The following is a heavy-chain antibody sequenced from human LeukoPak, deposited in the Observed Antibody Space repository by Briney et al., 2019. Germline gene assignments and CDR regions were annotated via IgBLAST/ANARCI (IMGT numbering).Heavy chain of an antibody. CDR1: GYTLTELS. CDR2: FDPEDGET. Sequence: ASVKDSCKVSGYTLTELSMHWVRPAPGKGLEWMGRFDPEDGETIYAQNLQGRVTLTEDTSTDTAYMEMSSVSSENTAVYYCATGAYCSSTSCYRSYYYYYMDVWGKGTTVSVSS. D-gene: IGHD2-2*01. CDR3: ATGAYCSSTSCYRSYYYYYMDV. J-gene: IGHJ6*03. V-gene: IGHV1-24*01.